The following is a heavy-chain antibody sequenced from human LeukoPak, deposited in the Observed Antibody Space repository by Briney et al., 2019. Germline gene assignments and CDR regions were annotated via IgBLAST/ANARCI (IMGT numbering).Heavy chain of an antibody. CDR3: ARAHNSARGENAFDI. J-gene: IGHJ3*02. CDR1: GFSFHYYA. Sequence: PGGSLRLSCAASGFSFHYYAIHWVRQAPGKGLEWVAVISYDGSNQYYADSVKGRFTISRDNSKKMLSLQMNSLRAEDTAVYYCARAHNSARGENAFDIWGQGTMVTVSS. V-gene: IGHV3-30-3*01. D-gene: IGHD5-24*01. CDR2: ISYDGSNQ.